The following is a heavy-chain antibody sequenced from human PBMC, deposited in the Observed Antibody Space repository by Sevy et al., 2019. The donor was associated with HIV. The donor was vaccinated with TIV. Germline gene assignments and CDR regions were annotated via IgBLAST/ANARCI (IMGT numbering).Heavy chain of an antibody. V-gene: IGHV3-74*01. CDR1: GFTFSSYW. CDR2: INSDGSST. J-gene: IGHJ6*02. CDR3: GRGSPSGTSRVYYYYGMDV. D-gene: IGHD2-2*01. Sequence: GGSLRLSCAASGFTFSSYWMHWVRQAPEKGLVWVSRINSDGSSTSYADSVKGRFTISRDNAKNTLYLQMNSLRAEDTAVYYCGRGSPSGTSRVYYYYGMDVWGQGTTVTVSS.